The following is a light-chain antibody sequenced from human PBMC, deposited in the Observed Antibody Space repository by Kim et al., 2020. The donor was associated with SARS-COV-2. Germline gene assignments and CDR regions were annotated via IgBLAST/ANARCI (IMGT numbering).Light chain of an antibody. CDR2: RDF. CDR1: NIGSKN. Sequence: SYELTQPLSVSVALGQTARITCGGNNIGSKNVHWYQQRSGQAPVLVIYRDFNRPSGIPERFSGSNSGNTATLTISRAQAGDEADYYCQVWDSSTYV. CDR3: QVWDSSTYV. V-gene: IGLV3-9*01. J-gene: IGLJ6*01.